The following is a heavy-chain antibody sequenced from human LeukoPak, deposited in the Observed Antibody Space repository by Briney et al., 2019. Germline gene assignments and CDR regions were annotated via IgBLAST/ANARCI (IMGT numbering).Heavy chain of an antibody. CDR3: AREGIDWPFDY. CDR2: ISSTSSLI. Sequence: PGGSLRLSCAASGFTFSTYGMNWVRQAPGKGLEWVSYISSTSSLIYYADSVKGRFTISRDNAKNSLYLQMNNLRAEDTAVYYCAREGIDWPFDYWGQGTLVTVSS. CDR1: GFTFSTYG. V-gene: IGHV3-48*04. J-gene: IGHJ4*02. D-gene: IGHD6-13*01.